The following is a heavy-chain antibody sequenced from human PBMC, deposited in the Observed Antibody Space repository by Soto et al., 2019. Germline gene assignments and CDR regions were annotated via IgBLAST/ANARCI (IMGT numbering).Heavy chain of an antibody. J-gene: IGHJ6*02. Sequence: GGSLRLSCAVSGFTFGDTSMTWVRQAPGKGLEWISYISRSSSTRYYADSVKGRFTISRDNAKNELYLQMNSLRGEDTAVYYCARQPRPATGNSYYSGLDVWGLGTTVTVSS. V-gene: IGHV3-48*01. CDR1: GFTFGDTS. CDR3: ARQPRPATGNSYYSGLDV. CDR2: ISRSSSTR. D-gene: IGHD6-13*01.